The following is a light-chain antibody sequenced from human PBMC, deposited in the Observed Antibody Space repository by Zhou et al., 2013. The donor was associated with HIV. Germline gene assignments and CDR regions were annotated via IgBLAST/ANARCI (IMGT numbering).Light chain of an antibody. CDR3: MQSMQLPDT. CDR2: LGS. J-gene: IGKJ2*01. CDR1: QSLLHSNGYNY. V-gene: IGKV2-28*01. Sequence: DIVMTQSPLSLPVTPGEPASISCRSSQSLLHSNGYNYLHWYLQKPGQSPQLLIYLGSNRASGVPDRFSGSGSGTDFTLKISRVEAEDVGVYYCMQSMQLPDTFGQGTKLEIK.